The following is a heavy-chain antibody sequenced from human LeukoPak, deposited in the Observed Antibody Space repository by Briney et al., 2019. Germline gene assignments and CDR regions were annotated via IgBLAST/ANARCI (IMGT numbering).Heavy chain of an antibody. D-gene: IGHD6-25*01. CDR1: GGSISNDHYY. CDR3: VGVEAAGSYFDY. V-gene: IGHV4-61*02. Sequence: PSETLSLTCTVSGGSISNDHYYWSWIRQPAGKGLEWIGRISTSGSTNYNPSLKSRVTISVDTSKNQFSLKLSSVTAADTAVYYCVGVEAAGSYFDYWGQGTLVTVSS. J-gene: IGHJ4*02. CDR2: ISTSGST.